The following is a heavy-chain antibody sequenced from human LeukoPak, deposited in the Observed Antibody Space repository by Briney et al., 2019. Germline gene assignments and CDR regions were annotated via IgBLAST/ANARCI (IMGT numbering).Heavy chain of an antibody. V-gene: IGHV3-23*01. Sequence: GGSLRLSCAASGFTFSSYAMSWVRQAPGKGLEWFSAISGSGGSTYYADSVKSRFTISRGNSKNTLYLQMNSLRAEDTAVYYCAKGRPRADIVVVPAAMDVGYFDYWGQGTLVTVSS. CDR2: ISGSGGST. CDR1: GFTFSSYA. J-gene: IGHJ4*02. CDR3: AKGRPRADIVVVPAAMDVGYFDY. D-gene: IGHD2-2*01.